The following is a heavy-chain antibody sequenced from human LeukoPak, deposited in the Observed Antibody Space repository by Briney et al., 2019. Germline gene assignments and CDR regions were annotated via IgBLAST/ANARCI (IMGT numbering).Heavy chain of an antibody. CDR2: IYYSGST. D-gene: IGHD6-13*01. Sequence: PSETLSLTCTVSGGPISSSSYYWGWIRQPPGKGLEWIGSIYYSGSTYYNPSLKSRVTISVDTSKNQFSLKLSSVPAADTAVYYCARHVGSSWENDYWGQGTLVTVSS. CDR3: ARHVGSSWENDY. J-gene: IGHJ4*02. CDR1: GGPISSSSYY. V-gene: IGHV4-39*01.